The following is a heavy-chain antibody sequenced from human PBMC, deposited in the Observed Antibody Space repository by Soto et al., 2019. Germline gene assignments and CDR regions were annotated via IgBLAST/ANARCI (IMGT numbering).Heavy chain of an antibody. V-gene: IGHV1-69*02. D-gene: IGHD3-22*01. CDR1: GGTFSSYT. CDR3: AFRYYYDSSGYYSPPFDY. J-gene: IGHJ4*02. Sequence: SVKVSCKASGGTFSSYTISWVRQVPGQGLEWMGRIIPILGIANYAQKFQGRVTITADKSTSTAYMELSSLRSEDTAVCYCAFRYYYDSSGYYSPPFDYWGQGTLVTVSS. CDR2: IIPILGIA.